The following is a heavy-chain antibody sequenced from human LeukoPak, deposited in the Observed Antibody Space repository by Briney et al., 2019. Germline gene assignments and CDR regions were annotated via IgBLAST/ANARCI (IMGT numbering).Heavy chain of an antibody. CDR3: ATTGYSSSWYLGENWFDP. Sequence: GASVKVSCKASDHILTGYGVSWVRQAPGQGLEWMGWIRSDNGDRNYAQKFQDRVTVTIDTSTSTAYMELRSLRSDDTAVYYCATTGYSSSWYLGENWFDPWGQGTLVTVSS. V-gene: IGHV1-18*01. D-gene: IGHD6-13*01. CDR2: IRSDNGDR. J-gene: IGHJ5*02. CDR1: DHILTGYG.